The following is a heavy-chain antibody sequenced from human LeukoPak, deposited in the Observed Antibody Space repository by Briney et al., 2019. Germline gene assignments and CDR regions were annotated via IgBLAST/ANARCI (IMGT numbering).Heavy chain of an antibody. CDR3: ARGATYYYDSSGNPAFDI. CDR1: GFTFSGSA. CDR2: ISGSGGST. Sequence: GGSLRLSCAASGFTFSGSAMHWVRQAPGKGLEWVSAISGSGGSTYYADSVKGRFTISRDNSKNTLYLQMNSLRAEDTAVYYCARGATYYYDSSGNPAFDIWGRGTMATVSS. D-gene: IGHD3-22*01. V-gene: IGHV3-23*01. J-gene: IGHJ3*02.